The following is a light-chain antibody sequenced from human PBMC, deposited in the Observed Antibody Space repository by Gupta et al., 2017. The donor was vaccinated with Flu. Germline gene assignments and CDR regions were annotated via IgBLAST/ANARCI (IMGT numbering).Light chain of an antibody. CDR3: CSYAGSYTFWV. Sequence: QPALTQPRSVSGSPGQSVTISCTGTSSDVGGYNYVSWYQQHPGKAPKLMIYDVNKRPSGVPDRFSGSKSGNTASLTISGLQAEDEADYYCCSYAGSYTFWVFGGGTKLTVL. CDR1: SSDVGGYNY. CDR2: DVN. J-gene: IGLJ3*02. V-gene: IGLV2-11*01.